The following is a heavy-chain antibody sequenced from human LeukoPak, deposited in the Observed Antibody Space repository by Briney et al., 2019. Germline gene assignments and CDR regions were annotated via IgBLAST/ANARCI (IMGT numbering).Heavy chain of an antibody. J-gene: IGHJ3*02. D-gene: IGHD3-3*01. CDR2: ISAYNGNT. CDR1: GYTFTSYG. V-gene: IGHV1-18*01. CDR3: ARDMGKFLEWFRAFDI. Sequence: ASVKVSCKASGYTFTSYGISWVRQAPGQGLEWMGWISAYNGNTNYAQKLQGRVTMTTDTSTSTAYMELRSLRSDDTAVYYCARDMGKFLEWFRAFDIWGQGTMVTVSS.